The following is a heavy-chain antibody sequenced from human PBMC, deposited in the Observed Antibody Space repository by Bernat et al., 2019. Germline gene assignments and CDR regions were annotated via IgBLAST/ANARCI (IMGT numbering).Heavy chain of an antibody. Sequence: QVQLVQSGAEVKKPGSSVKVSCKASGGTFSSYAISWVRQAPGQGLEWMGGIIPTFGTANYAQKFQGRVTITADEATSTAYMELSSRRSEDTAVYYCATSFMMTFGGVSMHDDFDIWGRGTMVTVSS. J-gene: IGHJ3*02. D-gene: IGHD3-16*01. CDR3: ATSFMMTFGGVSMHDDFDI. CDR1: GGTFSSYA. V-gene: IGHV1-69*01. CDR2: IIPTFGTA.